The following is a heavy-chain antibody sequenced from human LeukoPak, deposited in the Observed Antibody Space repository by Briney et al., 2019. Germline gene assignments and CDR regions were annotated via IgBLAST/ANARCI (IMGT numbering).Heavy chain of an antibody. CDR3: SRDVEGWFDP. Sequence: PGRSLRLSCAASGFTFSSYGMHWVRQAPGKGLEWVAVIWYDGSNKYYADSVKGRFTISRDNSKNTRYLQMNSLRAEDTAVYYWSRDVEGWFDPWGQGTLVTVSS. CDR1: GFTFSSYG. J-gene: IGHJ5*02. CDR2: IWYDGSNK. V-gene: IGHV3-33*01.